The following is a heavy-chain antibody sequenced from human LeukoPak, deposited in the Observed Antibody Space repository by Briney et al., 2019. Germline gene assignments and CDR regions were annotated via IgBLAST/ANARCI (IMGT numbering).Heavy chain of an antibody. CDR3: ARDLGPGKANGDYQAAGY. J-gene: IGHJ4*02. V-gene: IGHV1-18*01. Sequence: ASVKVSCKASGGTFSSYAISWVRQAPGQGLEWMGWISAYNGNTNYAQKLQGRVTMTTDTSTSTAYMELRSLRSDDTAVYYCARDLGPGKANGDYQAAGYWGQGTLVTVSS. CDR1: GGTFSSYA. D-gene: IGHD4-17*01. CDR2: ISAYNGNT.